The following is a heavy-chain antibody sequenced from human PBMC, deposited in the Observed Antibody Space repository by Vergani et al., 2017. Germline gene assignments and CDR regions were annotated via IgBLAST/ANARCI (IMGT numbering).Heavy chain of an antibody. V-gene: IGHV3-11*06. J-gene: IGHJ5*02. CDR1: GFTFSDYY. CDR3: ARAQQQLLNNWFDP. CDR2: IISSSSYI. Sequence: QVQLVESGGGLVKPGGSLRLSCAASGFTFSDYYMSWIRQAPGKGLEWVSYIISSSSYIYYADSVKGRFTISRDNAKNSLYLQMNSLRAEDTAVYYCARAQQQLLNNWFDPWGQGTLVTVSS. D-gene: IGHD6-13*01.